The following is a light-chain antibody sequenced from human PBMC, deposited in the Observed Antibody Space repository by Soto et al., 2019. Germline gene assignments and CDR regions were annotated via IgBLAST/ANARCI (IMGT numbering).Light chain of an antibody. CDR3: ASYTISSTYV. Sequence: QSVLNQPASMSGSPGQSITISCTGTSSDVGGYNYVSWYQQHPGKGPKLMISDVSNRPSGVSYRFSGSKSGNTASLTIYGLQAEDEADYYCASYTISSTYVFGSGTKATVL. J-gene: IGLJ1*01. CDR2: DVS. V-gene: IGLV2-14*03. CDR1: SSDVGGYNY.